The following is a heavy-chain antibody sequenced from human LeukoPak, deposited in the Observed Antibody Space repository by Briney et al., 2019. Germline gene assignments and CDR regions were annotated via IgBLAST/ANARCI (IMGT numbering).Heavy chain of an antibody. V-gene: IGHV3-48*03. CDR3: AREASDSSGYYPPFDY. Sequence: PGGSLRLSCAASGFTFSSYEMNWVRQAPGKGLEWVSYISSSGSTIYYADSVKGRFTISRDNAKNSLYLQMNSLRAEDTAVYYCAREASDSSGYYPPFDYWGQGTLVTVSS. J-gene: IGHJ4*02. CDR1: GFTFSSYE. D-gene: IGHD3-22*01. CDR2: ISSSGSTI.